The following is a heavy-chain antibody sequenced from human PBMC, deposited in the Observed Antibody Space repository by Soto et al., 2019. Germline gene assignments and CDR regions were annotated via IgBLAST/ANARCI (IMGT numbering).Heavy chain of an antibody. CDR3: GAGELEPIYYYYYGMDV. CDR2: IVVGSGNT. CDR1: GFTFTSSA. J-gene: IGHJ6*02. D-gene: IGHD1-1*01. V-gene: IGHV1-58*01. Sequence: SVKVSCKASGFTFTSSAVQWVRQARGQRLEWIGWIVVGSGNTNYAQKFQERVTITRDMSTSTAYMELSSLRSEDTAVYYCGAGELEPIYYYYYGMDVWGQGTTVTVSS.